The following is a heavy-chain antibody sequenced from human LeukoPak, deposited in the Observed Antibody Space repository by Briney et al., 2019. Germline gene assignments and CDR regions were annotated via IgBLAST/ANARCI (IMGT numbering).Heavy chain of an antibody. J-gene: IGHJ6*02. CDR3: ARGGEDYGDYRYLKYYYGMDV. D-gene: IGHD4-17*01. CDR1: GGSISSYY. Sequence: PSETLSLTCTVSGGSISSYYWSWIRQPPGKGLEWIGYIYYSGSTNYNPSLKSRVTISVDTSKNQFSLKLSSVTAADTAVYYCARGGEDYGDYRYLKYYYGMDVWGQGTTVTVSS. V-gene: IGHV4-59*08. CDR2: IYYSGST.